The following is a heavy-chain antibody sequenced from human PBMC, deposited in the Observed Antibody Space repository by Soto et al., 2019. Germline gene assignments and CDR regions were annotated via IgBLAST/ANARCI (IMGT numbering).Heavy chain of an antibody. Sequence: QVQLQESGPGLVKPSQTLSLTCTVSGGSISSGDYYWSWIRQHPGKGLEWIGYIYYSGSTYYNPSLMSRVTISVDTSKNQFSLKLSPVTAADTAVYYCARWWSGSRQGFDPWGQGTLVTVSS. V-gene: IGHV4-31*03. D-gene: IGHD3-3*01. CDR2: IYYSGST. J-gene: IGHJ5*02. CDR1: GGSISSGDYY. CDR3: ARWWSGSRQGFDP.